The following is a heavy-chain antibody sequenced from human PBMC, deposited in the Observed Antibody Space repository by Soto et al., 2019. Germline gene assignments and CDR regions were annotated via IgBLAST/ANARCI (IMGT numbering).Heavy chain of an antibody. Sequence: PGGSLRLSCSASGFTFSSYAMHWVRQAPGKGLEYVSAISSNGGSTYYADSVKGRFTISRDNSKNTLYLQMSSLRAEDTAVYYCARDGRYYYDSSGTHGDYWGQGTLVTVSS. D-gene: IGHD3-22*01. J-gene: IGHJ4*02. CDR3: ARDGRYYYDSSGTHGDY. CDR1: GFTFSSYA. V-gene: IGHV3-64D*06. CDR2: ISSNGGST.